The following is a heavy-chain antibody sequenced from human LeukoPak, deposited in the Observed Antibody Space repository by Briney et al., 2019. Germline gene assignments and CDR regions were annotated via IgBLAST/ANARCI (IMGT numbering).Heavy chain of an antibody. J-gene: IGHJ3*02. Sequence: PGGSLRLSCAASGFTFSSYSMNCVRQAPGKGLEWVSSISSSSSYIYYADSVKGRFTISRDNAKNSLYLQMNSLRAEDTAVYYCAKDLVADAFNIWGQGTMVTVSS. CDR3: AKDLVADAFNI. V-gene: IGHV3-21*04. D-gene: IGHD3-9*01. CDR1: GFTFSSYS. CDR2: ISSSSSYI.